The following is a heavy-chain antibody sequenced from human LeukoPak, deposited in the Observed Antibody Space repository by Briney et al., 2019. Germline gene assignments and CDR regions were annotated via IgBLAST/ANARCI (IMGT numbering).Heavy chain of an antibody. CDR3: ARGVDTSSWFDY. V-gene: IGHV3-23*01. CDR1: GFTFSNYA. D-gene: IGHD6-13*01. CDR2: ISGSGGST. Sequence: GGSLRLSCAASGFTFSNYAMNWVRQAPGKGLEWVSDISGSGGSTYYADSVKGRFTISGGSSKSTLYLQMNSLRADDTAVYYCARGVDTSSWFDYWGQGTLVTVSS. J-gene: IGHJ4*02.